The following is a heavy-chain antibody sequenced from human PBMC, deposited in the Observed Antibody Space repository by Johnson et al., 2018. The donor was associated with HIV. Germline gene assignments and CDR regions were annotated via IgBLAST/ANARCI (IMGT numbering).Heavy chain of an antibody. CDR2: ISWNSGTI. CDR3: AKAKYSSSADAFDI. J-gene: IGHJ3*02. CDR1: GLTFDDYG. Sequence: QLVESGGGLVQPGRSLRLSCAASGLTFDDYGMHWVRQAPGKGLEWVSGISWNSGTIGYADSVKGRFTISRDNGKNSLYLQMNSLRLEDTAFYFCAKAKYSSSADAFDIWGQGTMVTVSS. D-gene: IGHD6-6*01. V-gene: IGHV3-9*01.